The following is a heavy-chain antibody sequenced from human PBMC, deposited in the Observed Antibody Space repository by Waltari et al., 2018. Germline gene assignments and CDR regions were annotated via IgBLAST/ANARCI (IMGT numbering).Heavy chain of an antibody. CDR2: IYHTGNT. Sequence: QVQLQESGPGLVKPSETLSLTCTVSDSSIPTAYFWGWIRRPPGKGLEWIGSIYHTGNTNYDPSLKTRVAISVDTSKNQFSLRLSSVTAADTAVYYCARVTTVRLFDYWGQGILVTVSS. J-gene: IGHJ4*02. CDR3: ARVTTVRLFDY. V-gene: IGHV4-38-2*02. D-gene: IGHD4-4*01. CDR1: DSSIPTAYF.